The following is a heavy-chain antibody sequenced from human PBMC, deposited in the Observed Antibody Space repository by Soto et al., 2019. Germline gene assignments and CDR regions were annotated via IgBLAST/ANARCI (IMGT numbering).Heavy chain of an antibody. CDR3: AWYEYNGYYYDY. Sequence: ASVKVSCKASGYTFSTYYMHWVRQAPGQGYEWMGIINPSGGSTTYAQKLQGRVTMTRDTSTTTVYMELSSLKSEDTAVYYCAWYEYNGYYYDYWGQGTLVTVSS. J-gene: IGHJ4*02. CDR2: INPSGGST. D-gene: IGHD3-16*01. V-gene: IGHV1-46*01. CDR1: GYTFSTYY.